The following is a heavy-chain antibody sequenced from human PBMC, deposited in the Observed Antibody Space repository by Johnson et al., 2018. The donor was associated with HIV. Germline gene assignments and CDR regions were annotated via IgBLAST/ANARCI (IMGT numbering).Heavy chain of an antibody. J-gene: IGHJ3*02. D-gene: IGHD3-3*01. Sequence: VQLVESGVGVVQPGRSLRLSCAASGFTFSNNAMDWVRQAPGKGLEWVAVISNDGSKKYYSDSVKGRFTISRDNSKNTLYLQMNSLRAEDTALYYCAKDLGKSEKEEGVSDYYDFGRDYPGQDPRGVVGTFDIWGQGTMVTFSS. CDR3: AKDLGKSEKEEGVSDYYDFGRDYPGQDPRGVVGTFDI. CDR2: ISNDGSKK. CDR1: GFTFSNNA. V-gene: IGHV3-30*18.